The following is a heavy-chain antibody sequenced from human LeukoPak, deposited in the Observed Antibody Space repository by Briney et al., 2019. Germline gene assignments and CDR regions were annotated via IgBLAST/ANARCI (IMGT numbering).Heavy chain of an antibody. CDR3: AKGFDY. V-gene: IGHV3-23*01. CDR2: ISGSGADT. J-gene: IGHJ4*02. Sequence: PGGSLRLSCAASGFTFSRYGMSWVRQTPGKGLEWVSAISGSGADTYYADSVKGRFTISRDNSKNTLYMQMNSLRAEDTALYYCAKGFDYWGQGTLVTVSS. CDR1: GFTFSRYG.